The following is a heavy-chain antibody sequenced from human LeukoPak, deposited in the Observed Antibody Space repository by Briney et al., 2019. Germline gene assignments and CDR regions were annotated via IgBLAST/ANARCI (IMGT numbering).Heavy chain of an antibody. CDR2: ISGSGSII. V-gene: IGHV3-48*04. Sequence: GGSLRLSCAASGFTFSSYAMSWVRQAPGKGLEWVSYISGSGSIIYYADSVKGRFTISRDNAKNSLYLQMDSLRAEDTAVYYCAREGPGWHSFDYWGQGTLVTVSS. J-gene: IGHJ4*02. D-gene: IGHD2-15*01. CDR1: GFTFSSYA. CDR3: AREGPGWHSFDY.